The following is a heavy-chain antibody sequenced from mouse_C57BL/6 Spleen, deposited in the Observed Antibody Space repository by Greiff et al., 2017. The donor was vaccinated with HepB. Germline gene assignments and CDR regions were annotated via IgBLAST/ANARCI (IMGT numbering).Heavy chain of an antibody. CDR1: GYTFTDYN. CDR3: ARIHYYGSSPWYFDY. CDR2: INPNNGGT. Sequence: VQLQQSGPELVKPGASVKMSCKASGYTFTDYNMHWVKQSHGKSLEWIGYINPNNGGTSYNQKFKGKATLTVNKSSSTAYMELRSLTSEDSAVYYCARIHYYGSSPWYFDYWGQGTTLTVSS. V-gene: IGHV1-22*01. J-gene: IGHJ2*01. D-gene: IGHD1-1*01.